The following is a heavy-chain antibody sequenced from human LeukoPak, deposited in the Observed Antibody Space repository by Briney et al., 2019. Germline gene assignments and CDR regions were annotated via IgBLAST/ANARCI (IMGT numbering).Heavy chain of an antibody. J-gene: IGHJ4*02. CDR2: IRFDATNK. CDR3: AKEQYPGYFDY. D-gene: IGHD2/OR15-2a*01. CDR1: GFIFSGSS. Sequence: GGSLRLSCAASGFIFSGSSMHWVRQAPGKGLEWVSFIRFDATNKYYAASVKGRFTISRDNSNNTLFLQLNDLRTEDTATYFCAKEQYPGYFDYWGQGTLVTVSS. V-gene: IGHV3-30*02.